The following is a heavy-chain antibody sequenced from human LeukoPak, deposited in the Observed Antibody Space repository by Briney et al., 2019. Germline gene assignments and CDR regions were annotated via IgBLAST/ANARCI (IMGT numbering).Heavy chain of an antibody. Sequence: PGRSLRLSCAASGVTFDDYAMHWVRQAPGKGLEWVSGISWNSGSIGYADSVKGRFTISRDNAKNSLYLQMNSLRAEDTALYYCAKDIMRGWYVVDYWGQGTLVTVSS. CDR3: AKDIMRGWYVVDY. V-gene: IGHV3-9*01. D-gene: IGHD6-19*01. CDR2: ISWNSGSI. J-gene: IGHJ4*02. CDR1: GVTFDDYA.